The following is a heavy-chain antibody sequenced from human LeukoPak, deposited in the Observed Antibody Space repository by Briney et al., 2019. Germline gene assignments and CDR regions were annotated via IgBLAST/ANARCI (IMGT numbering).Heavy chain of an antibody. CDR3: AKNPPTADYYGSGSYYYYYYYYMDV. Sequence: GGSLRLSCAASGFTFSSYAMSWVRQAPGKGLEWVSAIRGSGGSTYYADSVKGRFTISRDNSKNTLYLQMNSLRAEDTAIYYCAKNPPTADYYGSGSYYYYYYYYMDVWGKGTTVTVSS. CDR2: IRGSGGST. J-gene: IGHJ6*03. CDR1: GFTFSSYA. V-gene: IGHV3-23*01. D-gene: IGHD3-10*01.